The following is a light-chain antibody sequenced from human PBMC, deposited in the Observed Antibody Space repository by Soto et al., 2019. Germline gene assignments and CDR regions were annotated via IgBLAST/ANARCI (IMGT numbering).Light chain of an antibody. CDR3: LQVKTFPRT. V-gene: IGKV1-12*01. CDR2: AAS. J-gene: IGKJ1*01. CDR1: QGISGW. Sequence: DIQMTQSPSSVSASVGDRVTITCRASQGISGWLAWYQQTPGKAPKLLIYAASSLQRGVPSRFSGSGSGTHFTLTISSLQPEDFATYYCLQVKTFPRTFGQGTRLEIK.